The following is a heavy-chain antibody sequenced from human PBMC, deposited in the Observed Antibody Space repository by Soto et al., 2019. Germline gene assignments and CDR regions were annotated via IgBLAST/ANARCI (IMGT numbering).Heavy chain of an antibody. CDR1: GYTFTSYA. V-gene: IGHV1-3*01. CDR3: ARLMDCSSTSCPRRNYYYGMDV. J-gene: IGHJ6*02. D-gene: IGHD2-2*01. CDR2: INAGNGNT. Sequence: GASVKVSCKASGYTFTSYAMHWVRQAPGQRLEWMGWINAGNGNTKYSQKFQGRVTITRDTSASTAYMELSRLRSDDTAVYYCARLMDCSSTSCPRRNYYYGMDVWGQGTTVTVSS.